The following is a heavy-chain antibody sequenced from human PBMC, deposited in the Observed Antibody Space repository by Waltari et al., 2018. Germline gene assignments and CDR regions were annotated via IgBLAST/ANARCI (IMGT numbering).Heavy chain of an antibody. D-gene: IGHD6-13*01. V-gene: IGHV3-23*01. CDR1: GLTFSRAT. Sequence: EVQLLESGGGLVQPGGSLRLSCAASGLTFSRATMSWVRPAPGKGLEGVSAVTAESGNTYDADSVKGRFTISRDNSKNTLYLQMNSLRAEDTAIYYCAKDLRGPEAGTWYFDLWGRGTLVTVSS. CDR3: AKDLRGPEAGTWYFDL. CDR2: VTAESGNT. J-gene: IGHJ2*01.